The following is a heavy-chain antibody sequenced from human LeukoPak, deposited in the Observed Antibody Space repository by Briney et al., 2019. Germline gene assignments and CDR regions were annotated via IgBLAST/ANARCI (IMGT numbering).Heavy chain of an antibody. Sequence: PGGSLRLSCAASGFTFSSYGMHWVRQAPGKGLEWVAVIWYDGSNKYYADSVKGRFTISRDNSKNTLYLQMNSLRAEDTAVYYCAREGWLVPTYGMDVWGQGTTVTVSS. D-gene: IGHD6-19*01. J-gene: IGHJ6*02. CDR3: AREGWLVPTYGMDV. V-gene: IGHV3-33*01. CDR2: IWYDGSNK. CDR1: GFTFSSYG.